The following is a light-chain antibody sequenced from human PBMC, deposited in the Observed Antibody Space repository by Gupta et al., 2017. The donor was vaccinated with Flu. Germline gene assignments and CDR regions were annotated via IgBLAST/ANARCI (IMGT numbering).Light chain of an antibody. CDR1: HGVRSSY. V-gene: IGKV3-20*01. Sequence: EILFFSPGDTATHSCSAMHGVRSSYFTWYQQKPGQSPTLLIYGASSRATGFPDRFSGSGSGTEFTLTISRLEPEDFGVYYCQQASSSPGAFGRGTKVDIK. CDR2: GAS. J-gene: IGKJ4*01. CDR3: QQASSSPGA.